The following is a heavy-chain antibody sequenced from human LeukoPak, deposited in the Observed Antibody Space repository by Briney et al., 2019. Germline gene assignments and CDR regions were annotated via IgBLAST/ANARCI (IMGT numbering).Heavy chain of an antibody. D-gene: IGHD6-13*01. V-gene: IGHV4-34*01. CDR2: VNPSGRS. CDR1: GGSLGDFW. CDR3: AIRYGRLEAGGTPFDS. J-gene: IGHJ5*01. Sequence: PSETLSLTCAVYGGSLGDFWWTWIRQSPGKGLEWIGEVNPSGRSNYNPSLNSRVTIPVDRSKKQFSLRLTSVTAADTALYYCAIRYGRLEAGGTPFDSWGQGTLVTVSS.